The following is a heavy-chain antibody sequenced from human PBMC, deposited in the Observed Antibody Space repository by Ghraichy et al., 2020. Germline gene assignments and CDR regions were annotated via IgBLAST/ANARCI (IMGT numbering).Heavy chain of an antibody. Sequence: SCAASGFTFSSHGMHWVRQAPGKGLEWVAVISHDGINKYYADSVKGRFTISRDNSKNTVNLQMNGLTVEDTALYYCAKISVVVAATGRSHAIDIWGQGTMVTVSS. J-gene: IGHJ3*02. CDR3: AKISVVVAATGRSHAIDI. V-gene: IGHV3-30*18. CDR1: GFTFSSHG. D-gene: IGHD2-15*01. CDR2: ISHDGINK.